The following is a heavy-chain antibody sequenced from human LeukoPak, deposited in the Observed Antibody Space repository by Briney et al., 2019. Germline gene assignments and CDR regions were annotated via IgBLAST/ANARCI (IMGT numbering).Heavy chain of an antibody. V-gene: IGHV4-39*07. CDR3: ASPGTTLALFDY. J-gene: IGHJ4*02. D-gene: IGHD1-7*01. CDR2: IYYSGST. Sequence: SETLSLTCTVSGGSISSSSYYWGWIRQPPGKGLEWIGSIYYSGSTYYNPSLKSRVTISVDTSKNQFSLKLSSVTAADTAVYYCASPGTTLALFDYWGQGTLVTVSS. CDR1: GGSISSSSYY.